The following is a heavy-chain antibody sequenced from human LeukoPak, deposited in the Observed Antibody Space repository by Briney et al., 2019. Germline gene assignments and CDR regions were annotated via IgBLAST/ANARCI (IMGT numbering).Heavy chain of an antibody. CDR3: ATNPTRHYYDSSGGAFDI. V-gene: IGHV1-69*05. CDR1: GGTFSSYA. Sequence: GASVKVSCKASGGTFSSYAISWVRQAPGQGLEWMGGIIPIFGTANYAQKFQGRVTITTDESTSTAYMELSSLRSEDTAVYYCATNPTRHYYDSSGGAFDIWGQGTMVTVSS. J-gene: IGHJ3*02. CDR2: IIPIFGTA. D-gene: IGHD3-22*01.